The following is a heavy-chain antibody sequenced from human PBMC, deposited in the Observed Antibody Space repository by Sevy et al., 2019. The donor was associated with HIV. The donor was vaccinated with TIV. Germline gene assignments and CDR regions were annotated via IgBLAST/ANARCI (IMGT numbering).Heavy chain of an antibody. CDR3: AGENAWGRFDS. D-gene: IGHD1-26*01. Sequence: SETLSLTCTVSGGSITSLYWNWIRQPPGKGLEWIANIYYNGNINYNPSLKSRVTLSLDTSKNQFSLRLSSVTAADTAMYYCAGENAWGRFDSWGQGTLVTVSS. V-gene: IGHV4-59*08. CDR2: IYYNGNI. CDR1: GGSITSLY. J-gene: IGHJ5*01.